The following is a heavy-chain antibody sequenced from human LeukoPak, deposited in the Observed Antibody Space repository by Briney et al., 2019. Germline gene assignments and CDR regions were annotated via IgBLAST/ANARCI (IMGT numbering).Heavy chain of an antibody. Sequence: SETLSLTCTVSGGSISSTSYYWGWIRQPPGKGLEWIGSIYYSGSTYYNPSLKSRVTISLATSKNQFSLKLSSVTAADTAVYYCAKHRYSAYASSDYWGQGTLVTVSS. CDR2: IYYSGST. D-gene: IGHD5-12*01. CDR1: GGSISSTSYY. V-gene: IGHV4-39*01. CDR3: AKHRYSAYASSDY. J-gene: IGHJ4*02.